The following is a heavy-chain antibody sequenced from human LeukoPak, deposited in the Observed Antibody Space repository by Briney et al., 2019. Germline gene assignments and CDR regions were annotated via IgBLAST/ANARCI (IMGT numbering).Heavy chain of an antibody. CDR3: VRKLTGTTYFGS. CDR1: GLTFSSYY. V-gene: IGHV3-48*03. Sequence: GGSQRLSCVASGLTFSSYYMNWVRQAPGKGLEGVAYIHGTGETIYYADSVRGRFTISRDNAKNSLSLQMNSLRAEDTAVYYCVRKLTGTTYFGSWGQGTLVTVSS. CDR2: IHGTGETI. J-gene: IGHJ4*02. D-gene: IGHD1-1*01.